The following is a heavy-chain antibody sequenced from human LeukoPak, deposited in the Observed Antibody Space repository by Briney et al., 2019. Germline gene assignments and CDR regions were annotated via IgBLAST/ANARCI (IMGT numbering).Heavy chain of an antibody. CDR3: ARDSRSGSYDD. V-gene: IGHV3-48*01. Sequence: GGSLRLSCAASGFTFSSYSMNWVRQAPGKGLEWVSYISSSSSTIYYADSVKGRFTISRDNAKNSLYLQMNSLRAEDTAVYYCARDSRSGSYDDWGQGTLVTVSS. CDR2: ISSSSSTI. CDR1: GFTFSSYS. J-gene: IGHJ4*02. D-gene: IGHD1-26*01.